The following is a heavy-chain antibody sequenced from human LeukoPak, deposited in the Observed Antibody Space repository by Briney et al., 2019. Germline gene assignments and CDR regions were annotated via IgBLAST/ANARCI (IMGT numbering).Heavy chain of an antibody. CDR1: GGSFSGYY. Sequence: SETLSLTCAVYGGSFSGYYWSWIRQPPGKRLEWIGEINDSGSTNYNPSLKSRVTQSVDPSKNQFSLKLSSGTAAETAVYYSARDSASRSYARSGRDRRIDYWGQGTLVTVSS. D-gene: IGHD1-26*01. CDR3: ARDSASRSYARSGRDRRIDY. J-gene: IGHJ4*02. CDR2: INDSGST. V-gene: IGHV4-34*01.